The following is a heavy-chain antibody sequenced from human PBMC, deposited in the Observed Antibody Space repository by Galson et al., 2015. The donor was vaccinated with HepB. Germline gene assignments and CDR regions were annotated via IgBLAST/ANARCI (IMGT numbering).Heavy chain of an antibody. CDR2: IGSTGGYI. Sequence: SLRLSCAASGFTFSTYIMNWVRQAPGKGLEWVSSIGSTGGYIYYAESVKGRFTISRDNAKNSLFLQMSSLRAEDTAVYYCARGGLLYALDIWGQGTMATVSS. CDR1: GFTFSTYI. J-gene: IGHJ3*02. V-gene: IGHV3-21*01. CDR3: ARGGLLYALDI. D-gene: IGHD2-15*01.